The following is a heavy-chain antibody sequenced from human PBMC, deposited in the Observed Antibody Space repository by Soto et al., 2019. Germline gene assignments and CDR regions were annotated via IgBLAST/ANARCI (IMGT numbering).Heavy chain of an antibody. CDR3: ARGDATKIVVTTYYAMDV. V-gene: IGHV1-69*13. J-gene: IGHJ6*02. Sequence: SVKASCKASGGSLSNYGISWVRQAPGQGLEWMGGIIPVFGTANYAQKFQGRVTITADESTNIVYMDVTSLRSEDTAVYYCARGDATKIVVTTYYAMDVWGQGTTVTVSS. CDR2: IIPVFGTA. CDR1: GGSLSNYG. D-gene: IGHD4-17*01.